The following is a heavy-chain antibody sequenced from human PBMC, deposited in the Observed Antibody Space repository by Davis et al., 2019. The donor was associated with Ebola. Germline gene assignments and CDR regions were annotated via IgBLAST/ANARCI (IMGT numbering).Heavy chain of an antibody. CDR3: AKRTAGSQAFVDY. D-gene: IGHD1-1*01. J-gene: IGHJ4*02. Sequence: GESLKISCAASGFTFSSYWMSWVRQAPGKGLEWVSVISGSGGSTYYADSVKGRFTISRDNSKNTLYLQMNSLRAEDTAVYYCAKRTAGSQAFVDYWGQGTLVTVSS. CDR1: GFTFSSYW. CDR2: ISGSGGST. V-gene: IGHV3-23*01.